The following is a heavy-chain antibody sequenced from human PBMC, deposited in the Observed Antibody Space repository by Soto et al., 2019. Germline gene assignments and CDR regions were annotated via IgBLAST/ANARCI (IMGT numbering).Heavy chain of an antibody. J-gene: IGHJ4*02. Sequence: SETLSLTXAVSGGSISSGGYSWSWIRQPPGKGLEWIGYIYHSGSTYYNPSLKSRVTISVDRSKNQFSLKLSSVTAADTAVYYCARDRKGDGYNYFDYWGQGTLVTVSS. CDR3: ARDRKGDGYNYFDY. CDR1: GGSISSGGYS. CDR2: IYHSGST. D-gene: IGHD5-12*01. V-gene: IGHV4-30-2*01.